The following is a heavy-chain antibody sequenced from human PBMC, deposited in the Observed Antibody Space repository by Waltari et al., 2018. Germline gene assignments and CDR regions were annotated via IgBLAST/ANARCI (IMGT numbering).Heavy chain of an antibody. D-gene: IGHD6-13*01. V-gene: IGHV3-74*01. CDR2: SNSGGSDT. CDR1: GFTFSRYW. J-gene: IGHJ6*02. Sequence: EEQLVESGGGLIQPGESLRVSCAVSGFTFSRYWMNWVRQAPGRGLVWVARSNSGGSDTSYADSVKGRFTISRDNAKNTVYLQMKSLRAEDMAVYYCARVARKTYSSPIPGRDYYYGMDVWGLGTTVTVSS. CDR3: ARVARKTYSSPIPGRDYYYGMDV.